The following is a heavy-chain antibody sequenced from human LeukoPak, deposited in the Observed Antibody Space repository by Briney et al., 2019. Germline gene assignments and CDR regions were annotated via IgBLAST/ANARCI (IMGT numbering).Heavy chain of an antibody. CDR1: GFTFSSYS. D-gene: IGHD1-26*01. CDR3: ARGGVGAFGGIDY. J-gene: IGHJ4*02. V-gene: IGHV3-21*01. CDR2: ISSSSSYI. Sequence: GGSLRLSCAASGFTFSSYSMNWVRQAPGKGLEWVSSISSSSSYIYYADSVKGRFTISRDNAKNSLYLQMNSLRAEDTAVYYCARGGVGAFGGIDYWGQGTLVTVSS.